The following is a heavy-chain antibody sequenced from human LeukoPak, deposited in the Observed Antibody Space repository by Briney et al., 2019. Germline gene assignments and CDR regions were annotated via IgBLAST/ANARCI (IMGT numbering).Heavy chain of an antibody. Sequence: GGSLRLSCAASGFTFSSYAMSWVRQAPGKGLEWVSAISGSGGSTYNADSVKGRFTISRDNSKNTLYLQMNSLRAEDTAVYYCAKYSDFDWSYFDYWGQGTLVTVSS. CDR1: GFTFSSYA. D-gene: IGHD3-9*01. CDR3: AKYSDFDWSYFDY. CDR2: ISGSGGST. V-gene: IGHV3-23*01. J-gene: IGHJ4*02.